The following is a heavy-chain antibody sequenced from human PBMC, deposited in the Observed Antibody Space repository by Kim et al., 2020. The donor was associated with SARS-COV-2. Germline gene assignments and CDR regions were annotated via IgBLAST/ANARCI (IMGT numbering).Heavy chain of an antibody. V-gene: IGHV4-34*01. Sequence: YIPSLKSRVTISVDAYKNQFSLKLSSVTAADTAVYYCARSLIAAAGTFDYWGQGTLVTVSS. D-gene: IGHD6-13*01. J-gene: IGHJ4*02. CDR3: ARSLIAAAGTFDY.